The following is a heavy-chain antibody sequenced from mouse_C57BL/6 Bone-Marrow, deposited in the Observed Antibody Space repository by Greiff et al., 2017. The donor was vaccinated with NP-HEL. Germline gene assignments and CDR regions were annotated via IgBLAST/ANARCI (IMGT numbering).Heavy chain of an antibody. CDR3: ARRSWIAY. CDR2: IYPGDGDT. Sequence: VQLQQSGPELVKPGASVKISCKASGYAFTSSWMNWVKQRPGKGLEWIGRIYPGDGDTNYNGKFKGKATLTADKSSSTAYMQLSRLTSADSAVSCCARRSWIAYWGQGTLVTVSA. J-gene: IGHJ3*01. CDR1: GYAFTSSW. V-gene: IGHV1-82*01.